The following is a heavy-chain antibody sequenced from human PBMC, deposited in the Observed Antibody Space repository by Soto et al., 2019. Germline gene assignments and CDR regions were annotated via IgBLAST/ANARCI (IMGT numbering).Heavy chain of an antibody. J-gene: IGHJ5*02. D-gene: IGHD2-15*01. CDR2: ISSSGTYK. CDR3: ARTIYCSGSTCYNNWFDP. V-gene: IGHV3-23*01. Sequence: PGGSLRLSCAASGFTFSSYAMSWVRQAPGKGLEWVSAISSSGTYKYYADSVKGRFTISRDNSKNSLYLQMNSLRAEDTALYYCARTIYCSGSTCYNNWFDPWGQGTLVTVSS. CDR1: GFTFSSYA.